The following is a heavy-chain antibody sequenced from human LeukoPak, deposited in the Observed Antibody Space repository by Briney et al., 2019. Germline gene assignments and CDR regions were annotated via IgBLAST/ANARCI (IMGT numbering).Heavy chain of an antibody. D-gene: IGHD2-2*02. CDR3: ARGGLVGSSPYCSSTSCHSFAFDI. CDR1: GFTFSSYG. CDR2: ISSSSSYI. Sequence: GGSLRLSCAASGFTFSSYGMHWVRQAPGKGLEWVSSISSSSSYIYYADSVKGRFTISRDNAKNSLYLQMNSLRAEDTAVYYCARGGLVGSSPYCSSTSCHSFAFDIWGQGTMVNVSS. J-gene: IGHJ3*02. V-gene: IGHV3-21*01.